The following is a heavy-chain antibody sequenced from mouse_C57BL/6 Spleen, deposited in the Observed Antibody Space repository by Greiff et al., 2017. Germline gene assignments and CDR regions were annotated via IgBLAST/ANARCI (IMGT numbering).Heavy chain of an antibody. V-gene: IGHV1-81*01. D-gene: IGHD4-1*02. J-gene: IGHJ2*01. Sequence: QVQLQQSGAELARPGSSVKLSCKASGYTFTSYGISWVKQRTGQGLEWIGAIYPRSGNTYYNEKFKGKATLTADKSSSTAYMELRSLTSEDSAVYFCARSTGTGFDYWGQGTTLTVSS. CDR3: ARSTGTGFDY. CDR1: GYTFTSYG. CDR2: IYPRSGNT.